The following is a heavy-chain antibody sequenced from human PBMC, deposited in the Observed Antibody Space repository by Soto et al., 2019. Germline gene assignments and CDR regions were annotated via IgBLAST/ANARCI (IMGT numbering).Heavy chain of an antibody. CDR2: ISYDGSNK. CDR3: AKGKYVPNSSGFGSEYFQH. Sequence: QVQLVESGGGVVQPGRSLRLSCAASGFTFSSYGMHWVRQAPGKGLEWVAVISYDGSNKYYADSVKGRFTISRDNSKNTLYLQMNSLRAEDTAVYYCAKGKYVPNSSGFGSEYFQHWGQGTLVTVSS. CDR1: GFTFSSYG. J-gene: IGHJ1*01. V-gene: IGHV3-30*18. D-gene: IGHD3-22*01.